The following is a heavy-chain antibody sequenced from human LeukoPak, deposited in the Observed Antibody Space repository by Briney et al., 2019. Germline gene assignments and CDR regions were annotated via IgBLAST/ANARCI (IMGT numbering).Heavy chain of an antibody. D-gene: IGHD1-1*01. CDR1: GFTFSNYW. J-gene: IGHJ4*02. CDR2: IKHDGSEK. CDR3: ARDVPPPQVREDY. V-gene: IGHV3-7*01. Sequence: GGSLRLSCAASGFTFSNYWMTWVRQAPGKGLERVAQIKHDGSEKYYVDSVKGRFTISRDNAKNSLYLQMNSLRADDTAVYFCARDVPPPQVREDYWGQGTLVTVSS.